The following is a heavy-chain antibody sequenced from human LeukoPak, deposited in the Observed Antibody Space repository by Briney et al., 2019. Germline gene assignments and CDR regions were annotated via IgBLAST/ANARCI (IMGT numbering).Heavy chain of an antibody. V-gene: IGHV3-23*01. CDR3: ARALSQELIRYSQD. J-gene: IGHJ1*01. Sequence: GGSLRLSCAASGFTFNNYAMSWVRQAPGKGPEWVSGISGSGGNSYYADSVKGRFTISRDNSKNTLYLQMNSLRADDTAVYYCARALSQELIRYSQDWGQGTLVSVSS. CDR2: ISGSGGNS. D-gene: IGHD1-1*01. CDR1: GFTFNNYA.